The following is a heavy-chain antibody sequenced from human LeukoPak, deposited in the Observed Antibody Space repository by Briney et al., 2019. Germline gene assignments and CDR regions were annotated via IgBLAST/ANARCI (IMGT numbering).Heavy chain of an antibody. Sequence: GGSLRLSCAASGFTFTDYFMGWIRQAPGKGLDWVSHISRLGDTIDYADSVKGRFTISRDNAKNSLFLQMNFLRAEDTAVYFCARVRRGGDSRYFDYWGRGALVTVSS. CDR3: ARVRRGGDSRYFDY. CDR1: GFTFTDYF. J-gene: IGHJ4*02. D-gene: IGHD2-21*02. CDR2: ISRLGDTI. V-gene: IGHV3-11*01.